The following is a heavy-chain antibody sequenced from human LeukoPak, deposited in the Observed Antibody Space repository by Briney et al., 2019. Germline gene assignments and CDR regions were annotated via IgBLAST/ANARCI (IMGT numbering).Heavy chain of an antibody. J-gene: IGHJ4*02. V-gene: IGHV3-74*01. CDR2: ISPTGSTT. CDR3: ARGPNSNWSGLDF. D-gene: IGHD6-6*01. Sequence: GGSLRLSCTASGFPFSGHWVHLARQLPGKGVVWVSRISPTGSTTSYADSVKGRFAVSRDNAKNTLYLQVNNLRAEDTAVYYCARGPNSNWSGLDFWGQGTLLTVSS. CDR1: GFPFSGHW.